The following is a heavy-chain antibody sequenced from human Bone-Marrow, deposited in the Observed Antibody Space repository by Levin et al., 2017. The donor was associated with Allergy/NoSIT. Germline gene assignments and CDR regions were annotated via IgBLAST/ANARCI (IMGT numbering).Heavy chain of an antibody. J-gene: IGHJ3*02. V-gene: IGHV4-59*01. CDR1: GDSISSYY. D-gene: IGHD6-19*01. Sequence: SETLSLTCTVSGDSISSYYWSWIRQPPGKGLEWIGYIYYSGNTNYNPSLKSRVTISMVTSKNQISLRLSSVTAADTAVYYCTRDASPIAVAGGDIWGQGTMVTVSS. CDR2: IYYSGNT. CDR3: TRDASPIAVAGGDI.